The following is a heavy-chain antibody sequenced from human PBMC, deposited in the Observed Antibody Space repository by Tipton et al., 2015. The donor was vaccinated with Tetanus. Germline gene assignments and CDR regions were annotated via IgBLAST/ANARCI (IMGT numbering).Heavy chain of an antibody. CDR2: INPSGGST. CDR1: GYTFTSYY. J-gene: IGHJ6*02. D-gene: IGHD2-2*01. V-gene: IGHV1-46*01. Sequence: QSGPEVKKPGSSVKVSCKASGYTFTSYYMHWVRQAPGQGLEWMGIINPSGGSTSYAQKFQGRVTMTRDTSTSTVYMELSSLRSEDTAVYYCARFIVVVPAAMPGSYYGMDVWGQGTTVTVSS. CDR3: ARFIVVVPAAMPGSYYGMDV.